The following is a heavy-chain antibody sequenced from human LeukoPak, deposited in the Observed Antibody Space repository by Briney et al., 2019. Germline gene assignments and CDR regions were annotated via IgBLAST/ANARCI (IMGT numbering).Heavy chain of an antibody. D-gene: IGHD4-17*01. V-gene: IGHV3-74*01. CDR1: GFMFSSYW. CDR2: INSDGRST. Sequence: GGSMSLSCAASGFMFSSYWMHWVRQDPGKGLGWVSRINSDGRSTNYADSVKGRFTISRDNAKNTLYLQMNSLRAEATAVYYCTFSSYGDHVGVDAFDIWGQGTMVTVSS. J-gene: IGHJ3*02. CDR3: TFSSYGDHVGVDAFDI.